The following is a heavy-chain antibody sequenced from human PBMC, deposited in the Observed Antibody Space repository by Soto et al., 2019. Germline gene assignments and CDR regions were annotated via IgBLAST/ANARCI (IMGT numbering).Heavy chain of an antibody. V-gene: IGHV3-15*01. CDR2: IKSKTDGGTT. J-gene: IGHJ6*03. D-gene: IGHD2-2*01. Sequence: GGSLRLSCAASGFTFSNAWMSWVRQAPGKGLEWVGRIKSKTDGGTTDYAAPVKGRFTISRDDSKNTLYLQMNSLKTEDTAVYYCTTAPDIVVVPAATPLVGSVRENYYYCYYMDVWGKGTTVTVSS. CDR1: GFTFSNAW. CDR3: TTAPDIVVVPAATPLVGSVRENYYYCYYMDV.